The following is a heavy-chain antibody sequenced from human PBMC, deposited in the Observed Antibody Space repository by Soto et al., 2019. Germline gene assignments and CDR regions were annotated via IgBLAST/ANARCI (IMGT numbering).Heavy chain of an antibody. CDR3: ARVARINGFDY. CDR2: IYYSGST. D-gene: IGHD2-15*01. CDR1: GGSISSYY. J-gene: IGHJ4*02. V-gene: IGHV4-59*12. Sequence: SETLSLTCTVSGGSISSYYWSWIRQPPGKGLEWIGYIYYSGSTNYNPSLKSRVTISVDTSKNQFSLKLSSVTAADTAVYYCARVARINGFDYWGQGTLVTVSS.